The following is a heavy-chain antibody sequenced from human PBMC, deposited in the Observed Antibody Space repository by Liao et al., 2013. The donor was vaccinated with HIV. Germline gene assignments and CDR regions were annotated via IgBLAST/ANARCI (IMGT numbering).Heavy chain of an antibody. D-gene: IGHD3-22*01. V-gene: IGHV4-34*01. J-gene: IGHJ4*02. CDR3: ARAIYDTSGYSHYFDY. Sequence: QVQLQQWGAGLLKPSETLSLTCAVYGGSFSGYYWSWIRQPPGKGLEWIGEINHSGSTNYNPSLKSRVTISVDTSKNQFSLKLNSVTAADTAVYYCARAIYDTSGYSHYFDYWGQGTLVTVSS. CDR2: INHSGST. CDR1: GGSFSGYY.